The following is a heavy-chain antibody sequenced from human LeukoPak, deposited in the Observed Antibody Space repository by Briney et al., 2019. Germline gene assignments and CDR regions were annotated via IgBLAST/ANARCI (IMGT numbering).Heavy chain of an antibody. Sequence: SETLSLTCTVSGGSMSSSYWSWIRQAPEKELEYIGYIYYTGSTDYHPSLKSRVTISVDTSKNQFSLKLTSVTAADTAVYYCAGTVDTAMVPFDYWGQGTLVTVSS. CDR1: GGSMSSSY. J-gene: IGHJ4*02. CDR3: AGTVDTAMVPFDY. CDR2: IYYTGST. D-gene: IGHD5-18*01. V-gene: IGHV4-59*08.